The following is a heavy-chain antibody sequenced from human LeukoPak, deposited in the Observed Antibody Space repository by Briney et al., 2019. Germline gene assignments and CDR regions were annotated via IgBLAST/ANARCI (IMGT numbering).Heavy chain of an antibody. CDR2: ISGSGGST. D-gene: IGHD2-2*01. CDR1: GFTVSSNY. Sequence: GGSLRLSCAASGFTVSSNYMSWVRQAPGKGLEWVSAISGSGGSTYYADSVKGRFTISRDNSKNTLYLQMNSLRAEDTTVYYCAKDPIVVVPAAIQSGGIDWGQGTLVTVSS. V-gene: IGHV3-23*01. J-gene: IGHJ4*02. CDR3: AKDPIVVVPAAIQSGGID.